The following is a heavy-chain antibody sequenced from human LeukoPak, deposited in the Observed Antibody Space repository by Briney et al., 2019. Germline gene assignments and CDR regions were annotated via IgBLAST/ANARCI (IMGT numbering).Heavy chain of an antibody. CDR2: IIPIFGTA. Sequence: ASVKVSCKASGGTFSSYAISWVRQAPGQGLEWMGGIIPIFGTANYAQKFQGRVTITADKSTSTAYMELSSLRSEDTAVYYCARDGYGDFRYYFDYWGQGTLVTVSS. CDR3: ARDGYGDFRYYFDY. V-gene: IGHV1-69*06. J-gene: IGHJ4*02. CDR1: GGTFSSYA. D-gene: IGHD4-17*01.